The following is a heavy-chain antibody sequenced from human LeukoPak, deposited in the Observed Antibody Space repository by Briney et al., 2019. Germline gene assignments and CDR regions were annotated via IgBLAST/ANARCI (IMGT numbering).Heavy chain of an antibody. CDR3: ARDKGWHEFDY. Sequence: ASVKVSCKASGYTFTGYYMHWVRQAPGQGLEWMGRMNPNSGGTNYAQKFQGRVTMTRDTSISTAYMELSRLRSDDTAVYYCARDKGWHEFDYWGQGTLVTVSS. J-gene: IGHJ4*02. V-gene: IGHV1-2*06. D-gene: IGHD6-19*01. CDR2: MNPNSGGT. CDR1: GYTFTGYY.